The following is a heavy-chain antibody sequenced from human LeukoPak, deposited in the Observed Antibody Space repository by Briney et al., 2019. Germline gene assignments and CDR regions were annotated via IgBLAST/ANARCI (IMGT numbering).Heavy chain of an antibody. D-gene: IGHD3-10*01. Sequence: GASVKVSCKASGYTFTSYDINWVRQATGQGLEWMGWMNPNSGNTGYAQKFQGRVTMTRDTSISTAYMELSRLRSDDTAVYYCARPSQASGSYYDFDYWGQGTLVTVSS. CDR1: GYTFTSYD. CDR2: MNPNSGNT. V-gene: IGHV1-8*01. J-gene: IGHJ4*02. CDR3: ARPSQASGSYYDFDY.